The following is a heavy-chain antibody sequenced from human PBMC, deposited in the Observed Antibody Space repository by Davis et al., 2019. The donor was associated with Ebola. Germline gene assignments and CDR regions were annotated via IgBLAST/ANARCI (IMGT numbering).Heavy chain of an antibody. V-gene: IGHV3-30*04. Sequence: GESLKISCAASGFTFSSYAMHWVRQAPGNGLEWVAVISYDGSNKYYADSVKGRFTISRDNSKNTLYLQMNSLRAEDTAVYYCARGGLLYYYYGTDVWGKGTTVTVSS. J-gene: IGHJ6*04. D-gene: IGHD2/OR15-2a*01. CDR2: ISYDGSNK. CDR1: GFTFSSYA. CDR3: ARGGLLYYYYGTDV.